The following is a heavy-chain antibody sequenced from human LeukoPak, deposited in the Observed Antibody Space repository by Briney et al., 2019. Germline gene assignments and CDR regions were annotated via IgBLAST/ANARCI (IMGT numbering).Heavy chain of an antibody. D-gene: IGHD3-3*01. CDR3: ATALYYDFWSGYYPSDAFGI. CDR2: ISAYNGNT. CDR1: GYTFTSYG. J-gene: IGHJ3*02. Sequence: GASVKVSCKASGYTFTSYGISWVRQAPGQGLEWMGWISAYNGNTNYAQKLQGRVTMTTDTSTSTAYMELRSLRSDDTAVYYCATALYYDFWSGYYPSDAFGIWGQGTMVTVSS. V-gene: IGHV1-18*01.